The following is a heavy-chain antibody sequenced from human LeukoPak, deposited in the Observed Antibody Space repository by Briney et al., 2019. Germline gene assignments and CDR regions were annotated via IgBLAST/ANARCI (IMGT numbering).Heavy chain of an antibody. CDR1: GDSVSSNSAA. Sequence: SQTLSLTCAISGDSVSSNSAAWNWIRQSPSTGLEWLGRTYYRSKWYNHYAVSVKSRVTINPDTSKNKFSLQLNSVTPEDTAVYYCARERISMVRGAGDTFDVWGQGTVVTVSS. D-gene: IGHD3-10*01. V-gene: IGHV6-1*01. CDR3: ARERISMVRGAGDTFDV. J-gene: IGHJ3*01. CDR2: TYYRSKWYN.